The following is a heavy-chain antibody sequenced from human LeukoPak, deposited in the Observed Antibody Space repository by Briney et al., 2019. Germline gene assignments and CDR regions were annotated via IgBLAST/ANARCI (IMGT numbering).Heavy chain of an antibody. D-gene: IGHD3-9*01. CDR3: AYDILTAYDY. Sequence: GGSLRLSCSASGFTFSNAGMNWVRQAPGKGLEWVGRIKRKTDGGTTDYAAPVKGRFTISRDDSKKTLYLQMNSLKTVFFFKQKTAYDILTAYDYWGQGTLVTVSS. V-gene: IGHV3-15*01. J-gene: IGHJ4*02. CDR2: IKRKTDGGTT. CDR1: GFTFSNAG.